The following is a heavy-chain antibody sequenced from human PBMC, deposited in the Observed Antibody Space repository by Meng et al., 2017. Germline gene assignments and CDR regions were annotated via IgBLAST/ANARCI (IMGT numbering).Heavy chain of an antibody. CDR3: ARLGARGYSGYTPYYFDY. CDR2: MNPNSGNT. V-gene: IGHV1-8*01. J-gene: IGHJ4*02. D-gene: IGHD5-12*01. CDR1: GYTFTSYD. Sequence: QVQLVQSGAEVKQPGASVKVSCKAFGYTFTSYDINWVRQATGQGLEWMGWMNPNSGNTGYAQKFQGRVTMTRNTSISTAYMELSSLRSEDTAVYYCARLGARGYSGYTPYYFDYWGQGTLVTVSS.